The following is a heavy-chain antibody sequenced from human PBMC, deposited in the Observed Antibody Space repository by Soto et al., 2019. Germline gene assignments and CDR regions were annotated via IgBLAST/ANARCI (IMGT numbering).Heavy chain of an antibody. Sequence: GAAVKVSCKASGYTFTSYAIHWVRQAPGQRLEWMGWINAGNGNTKYSQKFQGRVTITRDTSASTAYMELSSLRSEDTAVYYCARGDDSSGYYSYYYGMDVWGQGTTVTVSS. CDR2: INAGNGNT. CDR1: GYTFTSYA. V-gene: IGHV1-3*01. J-gene: IGHJ6*02. CDR3: ARGDDSSGYYSYYYGMDV. D-gene: IGHD3-22*01.